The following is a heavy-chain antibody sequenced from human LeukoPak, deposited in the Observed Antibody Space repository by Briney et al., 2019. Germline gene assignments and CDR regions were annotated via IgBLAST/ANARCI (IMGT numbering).Heavy chain of an antibody. CDR3: AKDMTRAYYDILTGVDY. CDR1: GFTFSTYG. V-gene: IGHV3-30*02. CDR2: IRYDGSNK. J-gene: IGHJ4*02. D-gene: IGHD3-9*01. Sequence: GGSLRLSCAASGFTFSTYGMHWVRQAPGKGLEWVAFIRYDGSNKYYADSVKGRFTISRDNSKNTLYLQMNSLRAEDTAVYYCAKDMTRAYYDILTGVDYWGQGTLVTVSS.